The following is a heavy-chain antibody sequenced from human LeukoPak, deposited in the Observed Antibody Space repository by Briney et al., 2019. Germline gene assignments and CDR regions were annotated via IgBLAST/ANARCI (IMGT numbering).Heavy chain of an antibody. D-gene: IGHD3-10*01. CDR3: ARGLRGSFGDRYGMDV. CDR1: GYTFTSYD. V-gene: IGHV1-8*01. J-gene: IGHJ6*02. CDR2: MNPNSGNT. Sequence: ASVKVSCKASGYTFTSYDTNWVRQATGQGLEWMGWMNPNSGNTGYAQKFQGRVTMTRNTSISTAYMELSSLRSEDTAVYYCARGLRGSFGDRYGMDVWGQGTTVTVSS.